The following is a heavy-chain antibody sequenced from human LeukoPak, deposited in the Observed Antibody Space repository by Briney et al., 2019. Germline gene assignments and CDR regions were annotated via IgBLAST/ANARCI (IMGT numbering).Heavy chain of an antibody. CDR2: IYHGGSS. J-gene: IGHJ4*02. Sequence: PPETLSLTCAVSGGSISGGYSWSWIRQPPGKGLEYIGYIYHGGSSYYNPSLKSRVTISIDKSKNQFSLKLSSVTAADTAVYYCARMGISGTIWGQGTLVTVSS. CDR1: GGSISGGYS. CDR3: ARMGISGTI. D-gene: IGHD1-20*01. V-gene: IGHV4-30-2*01.